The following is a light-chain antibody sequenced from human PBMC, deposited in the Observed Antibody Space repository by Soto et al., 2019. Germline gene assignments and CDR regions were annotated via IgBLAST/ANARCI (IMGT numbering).Light chain of an antibody. CDR1: QSISTW. J-gene: IGKJ2*01. CDR3: QHYYSYPYT. V-gene: IGKV1-5*01. Sequence: DLQMTQSPSTLSASVGDRVTITCRASQSISTWLAWYQQKPGKAPNLLISSASSLESGVPSRFSGGGSGTDFTLTISSLQPDDFATYYCQHYYSYPYTFGQGTKLEIK. CDR2: SAS.